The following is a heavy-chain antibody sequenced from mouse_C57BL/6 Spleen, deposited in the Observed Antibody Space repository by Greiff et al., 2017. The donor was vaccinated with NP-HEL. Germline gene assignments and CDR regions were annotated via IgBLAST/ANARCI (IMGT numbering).Heavy chain of an antibody. Sequence: QVQLKQPGAELVKPGASVKMSCKASGYTFTSYWITWVKQRPGQGLEWIGDIYPGSGSTNYNEKFKSKATLTVDTSSSTAYMQLSSLTSEDSAVYYCARVSYYDYDRGAWFAYWGQGTLVTVSA. CDR1: GYTFTSYW. CDR2: IYPGSGST. CDR3: ARVSYYDYDRGAWFAY. J-gene: IGHJ3*01. D-gene: IGHD2-4*01. V-gene: IGHV1-55*01.